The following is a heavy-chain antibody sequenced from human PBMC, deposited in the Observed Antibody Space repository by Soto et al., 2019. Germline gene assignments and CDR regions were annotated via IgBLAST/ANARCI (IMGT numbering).Heavy chain of an antibody. Sequence: PGGSLRLSCAASGFTFSSYGMHWVRQAPGKGLEWVAVISYDGSNKYYADSVKGRFTISRDNSKNTLYLQMNSLRAEDTAVYYCAKDLDGDFAASHYYYYGMDVWGQGTTVTVSS. J-gene: IGHJ6*02. CDR3: AKDLDGDFAASHYYYYGMDV. CDR2: ISYDGSNK. V-gene: IGHV3-30*18. CDR1: GFTFSSYG. D-gene: IGHD4-17*01.